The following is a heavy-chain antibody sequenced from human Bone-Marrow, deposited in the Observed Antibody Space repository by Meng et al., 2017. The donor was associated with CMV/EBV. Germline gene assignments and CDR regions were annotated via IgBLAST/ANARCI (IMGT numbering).Heavy chain of an antibody. CDR3: ARVPTGYGPNEYFQH. CDR2: ISSSSSTI. D-gene: IGHD4-17*01. CDR1: GFTFSSYS. Sequence: GESLKISCAASGFTFSSYSMNWVRQAPGKGLEWVSYISSSSSTIYYADSVKGRFTISRDNAKNSLYLQMNSLRAEDTAVYYCARVPTGYGPNEYFQHWGQGTLVTVSS. V-gene: IGHV3-48*04. J-gene: IGHJ1*01.